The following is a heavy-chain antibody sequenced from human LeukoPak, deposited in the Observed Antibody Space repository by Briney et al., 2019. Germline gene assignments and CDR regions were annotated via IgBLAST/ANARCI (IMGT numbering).Heavy chain of an antibody. J-gene: IGHJ4*02. CDR3: ARVRVVGGAPDY. V-gene: IGHV4-61*02. Sequence: SSETLSLTCIVSGGSISSGSYYWSWIRQPAGKGLEWIGRIYTNGSTNYNPSLKRRVTISVDTSKNQFSLKLISVTAADTAVYYCARVRVVGGAPDYWGQGTLVTVSS. CDR1: GGSISSGSYY. D-gene: IGHD2-15*01. CDR2: IYTNGST.